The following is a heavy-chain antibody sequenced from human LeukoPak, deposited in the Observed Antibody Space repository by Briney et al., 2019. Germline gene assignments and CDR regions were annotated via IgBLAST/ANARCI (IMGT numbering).Heavy chain of an antibody. CDR2: ISSSSSTI. CDR3: VRVQADHKQWLVVVPPTTMDV. V-gene: IGHV3-48*01. D-gene: IGHD6-19*01. J-gene: IGHJ6*03. CDR1: GFTFSSYS. Sequence: PGGSLRLSCAASGFTFSSYSMNWVRQAPGKGLEWVSYISSSSSTIYYADSVKGRFTISRDNAKNSLYLQMNSLRAEDTAVYYCVRVQADHKQWLVVVPPTTMDVWGKGTTVTVSS.